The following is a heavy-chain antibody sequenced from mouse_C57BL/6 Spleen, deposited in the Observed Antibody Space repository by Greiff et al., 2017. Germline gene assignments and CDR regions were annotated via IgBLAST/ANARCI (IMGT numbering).Heavy chain of an antibody. CDR2: LDPSDSYT. J-gene: IGHJ3*01. D-gene: IGHD2-5*01. Sequence: QVQLQQPGAELVMPGASVKLSCKASGYTFTSYWMHWVKQRPGQGLEWIGELDPSDSYTNYNQQFKGKSTLTVDKSSSTAYMQLSSLTSDDSAVYYSAKSLYYSNYWFAYWGQGTLVTVSA. V-gene: IGHV1-69*01. CDR1: GYTFTSYW. CDR3: AKSLYYSNYWFAY.